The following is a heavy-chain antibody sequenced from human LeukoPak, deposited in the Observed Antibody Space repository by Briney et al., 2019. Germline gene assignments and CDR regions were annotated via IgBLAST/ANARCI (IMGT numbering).Heavy chain of an antibody. J-gene: IGHJ4*02. CDR3: ASGAEGLDF. CDR1: GYTFTSYY. V-gene: IGHV1-8*03. CDR2: MNPNSGNT. Sequence: GASVKVSCKASGYTFTSYYMHWVRQAPGQGLEWMGWMNPNSGNTGYAQNFQGRVTITMNTSISTAYMELNSLRSDDMAIYYCASGAEGLDFWGQGTLVTVSS.